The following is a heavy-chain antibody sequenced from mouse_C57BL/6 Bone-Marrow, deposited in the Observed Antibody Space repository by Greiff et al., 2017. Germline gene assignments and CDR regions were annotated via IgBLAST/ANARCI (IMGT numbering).Heavy chain of an antibody. D-gene: IGHD1-1*01. V-gene: IGHV1-55*01. CDR1: GYTSTSYW. Sequence: QVQLQQPGAELVKPGASVKMSCKASGYTSTSYWITWVKQRPGQGLEWLGDIYPGSGSTNYNEKFKSKATLTVDTSSSTAYMQLNSLTSEDSAVYYCARTILRLDYWGQGTTLTVSS. J-gene: IGHJ2*01. CDR2: IYPGSGST. CDR3: ARTILRLDY.